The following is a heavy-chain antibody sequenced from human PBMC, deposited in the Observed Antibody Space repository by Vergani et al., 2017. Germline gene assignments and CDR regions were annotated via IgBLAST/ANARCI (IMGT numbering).Heavy chain of an antibody. CDR1: GGSFSGYY. V-gene: IGHV4-34*01. CDR2: IYYSGST. J-gene: IGHJ6*02. Sequence: QVQLQQWGAGLLKPSETLSLTCAVYGGSFSGYYWSWIRQPPGKGLEWIGSIYYSGSTYYNPSLKSRVTISVDTSKNQFSLKLSSVTAADTAVYYCARRGIADNYGMDVWGQGTTVTVSS. D-gene: IGHD6-13*01. CDR3: ARRGIADNYGMDV.